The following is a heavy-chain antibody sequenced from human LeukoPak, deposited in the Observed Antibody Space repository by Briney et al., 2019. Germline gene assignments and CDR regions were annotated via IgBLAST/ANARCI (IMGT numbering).Heavy chain of an antibody. J-gene: IGHJ5*02. CDR3: ARAIGYCSSTSCLNWFDP. CDR2: IYYSGST. CDR1: GGSISSGDYY. D-gene: IGHD2-2*01. V-gene: IGHV4-30-4*08. Sequence: SETLSLTCTVSGGSISSGDYYWSWIRQPPGKGLEWIGYIYYSGSTSYNPSLKSRVTMSVDTSKNQFSLKLSSVTAADTAVYYCARAIGYCSSTSCLNWFDPWGQGTLVTVSS.